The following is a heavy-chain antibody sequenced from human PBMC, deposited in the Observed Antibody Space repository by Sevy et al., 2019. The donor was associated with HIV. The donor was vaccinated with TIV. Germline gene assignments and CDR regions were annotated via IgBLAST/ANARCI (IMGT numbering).Heavy chain of an antibody. Sequence: SETLSLTCTVSGGSISSGNYYWHWIRQPPGKGLEWIGYISYTGNTYYNPSLKSPVTISVDTSNNQFSLRLTSVTAADTAVYYCAKDSGPFGSGYDTFDYWGQGTLVTVSS. CDR2: ISYTGNT. CDR3: AKDSGPFGSGYDTFDY. V-gene: IGHV4-30-4*01. CDR1: GGSISSGNYY. D-gene: IGHD5-12*01. J-gene: IGHJ4*02.